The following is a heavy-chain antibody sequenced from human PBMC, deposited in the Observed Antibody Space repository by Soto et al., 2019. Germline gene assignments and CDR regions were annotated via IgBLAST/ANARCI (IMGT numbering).Heavy chain of an antibody. V-gene: IGHV4-61*01. CDR3: ARDREYYGSGKYYYGMDV. D-gene: IGHD3-10*01. CDR2: IYYSGST. J-gene: IGHJ6*02. CDR1: GGSVSSGSYY. Sequence: QVQLQESGPGLVKPSETLSLTCTVSGGSVSSGSYYWSWIRQPPGKGLEWIGYIYYSGSTNYNPSLKSRVTISVDTSKNQFSLKLSSVTAADTAVYYCARDREYYGSGKYYYGMDVWGQGTTVTVSS.